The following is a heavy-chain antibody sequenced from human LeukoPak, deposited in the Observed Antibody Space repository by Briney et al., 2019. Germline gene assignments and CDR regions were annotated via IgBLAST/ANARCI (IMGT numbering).Heavy chain of an antibody. V-gene: IGHV4-34*01. CDR3: ATLAPLYDAFDI. D-gene: IGHD3-16*02. CDR2: INHSGST. J-gene: IGHJ3*02. CDR1: GGSFSGYY. Sequence: SETLSLTCAVYGGSFSGYYWSWIRQPPGKGLEWIGEINHSGSTNYNPSLKSRVTISVDTSKNQFSLKLSSVTAADTAVYYCATLAPLYDAFDIWGQGTMVTVSS.